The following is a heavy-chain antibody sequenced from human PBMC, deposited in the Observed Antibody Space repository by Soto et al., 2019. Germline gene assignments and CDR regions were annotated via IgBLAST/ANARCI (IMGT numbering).Heavy chain of an antibody. D-gene: IGHD2-2*01. V-gene: IGHV1-46*01. CDR1: GYTFTSYY. J-gene: IGHJ5*02. CDR3: ARGDIVVVPAAYNWFDP. Sequence: ASVKVSCKASGYTFTSYYMHWVRQAPGQGLEWMGIINPSGGSTSYAQKFQGRVTMTRDTSTSTVYMELSSLRSEDTAVYYCARGDIVVVPAAYNWFDPWGQGTLVTVSS. CDR2: INPSGGST.